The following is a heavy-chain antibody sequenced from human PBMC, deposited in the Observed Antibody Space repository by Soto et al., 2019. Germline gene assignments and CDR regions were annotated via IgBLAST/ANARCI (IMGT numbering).Heavy chain of an antibody. J-gene: IGHJ4*02. CDR3: ATESGSTYGYFDY. Sequence: SETLSLPCTVPGGSCTSDEDYWSWIRQSPGKGLEWIGYISNSGSTGYNPSLKTRLSMSVDRSKNQFTLRLTPVTAADTAVYFCATESGSTYGYFDYWGQGTQVTVSS. D-gene: IGHD4-17*01. CDR2: ISNSGST. CDR1: GGSCTSDEDY. V-gene: IGHV4-30-4*01.